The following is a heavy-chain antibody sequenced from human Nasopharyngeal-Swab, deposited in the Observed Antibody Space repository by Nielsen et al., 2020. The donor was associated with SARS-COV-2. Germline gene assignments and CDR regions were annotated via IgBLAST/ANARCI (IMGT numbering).Heavy chain of an antibody. D-gene: IGHD2-15*01. CDR2: ISGGSRAI. J-gene: IGHJ6*02. V-gene: IGHV3-48*02. CDR3: ARDSRVAYSMDV. Sequence: WIRQPPGKGLEWVSYISGGSRAIYYADSVKGRFTISRDNGKNSLYLQMSSPRDEDTAVYYCARDSRVAYSMDVWGQGTTATVSS.